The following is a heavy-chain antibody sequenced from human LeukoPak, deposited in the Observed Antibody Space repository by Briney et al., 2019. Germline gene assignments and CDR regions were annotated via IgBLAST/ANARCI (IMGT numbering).Heavy chain of an antibody. CDR3: ARARSSYGYGDAFDI. J-gene: IGHJ3*02. D-gene: IGHD5-18*01. Sequence: GGSLRLSCAASGFTFSSYGIHWVRQAPGKGLEWVAVISYDGSSKYYADSVKGRFTISRDNSKNTLYLQMNSLRAEDTAVYYCARARSSYGYGDAFDIWGQGTMVTVSS. CDR2: ISYDGSSK. V-gene: IGHV3-30*19. CDR1: GFTFSSYG.